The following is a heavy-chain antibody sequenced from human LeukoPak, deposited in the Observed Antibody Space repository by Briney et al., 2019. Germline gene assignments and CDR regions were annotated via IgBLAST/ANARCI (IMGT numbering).Heavy chain of an antibody. CDR1: GYTFTGYY. Sequence: GASLKVSCKASGYTFTGYYMHWVRQAPGQGLEWMGWINSNSGGTNYAQKFQGRVTMTRDTSISTAYMELNTLRSDDTAIYYCARGGPLPYSSDTYNWLDPWGQGTLVTVSS. CDR3: ARGGPLPYSSDTYNWLDP. J-gene: IGHJ5*02. CDR2: INSNSGGT. V-gene: IGHV1-2*02. D-gene: IGHD6-19*01.